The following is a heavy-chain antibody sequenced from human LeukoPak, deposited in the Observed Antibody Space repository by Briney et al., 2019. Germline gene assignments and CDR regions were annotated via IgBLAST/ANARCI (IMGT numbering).Heavy chain of an antibody. Sequence: GGSLRLSCAASGFTFSSYVMTWVRQAPGKGLEWVSGISGSGGITSYADSVKGRFTISRDNSKNTLYLQMNSLRAEDTAVYYCAKVTSSSWPEDFDYWGQGTLVTVSS. V-gene: IGHV3-23*01. CDR2: ISGSGGIT. CDR3: AKVTSSSWPEDFDY. D-gene: IGHD6-13*01. CDR1: GFTFSSYV. J-gene: IGHJ4*02.